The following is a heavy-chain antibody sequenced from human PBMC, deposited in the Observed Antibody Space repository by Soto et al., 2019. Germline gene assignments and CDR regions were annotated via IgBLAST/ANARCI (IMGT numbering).Heavy chain of an antibody. Sequence: SVKGSCKASGGTFSSYAISWVRQAPGQGLEWMGGIIPIFVTANYAQKFQGRVTITADESTSTAYMELSSLRSEDTAVYYCARGGQLVVTAQLDYWGQGTLVTVSS. D-gene: IGHD2-21*02. CDR3: ARGGQLVVTAQLDY. CDR1: GGTFSSYA. V-gene: IGHV1-69*01. CDR2: IIPIFVTA. J-gene: IGHJ4*02.